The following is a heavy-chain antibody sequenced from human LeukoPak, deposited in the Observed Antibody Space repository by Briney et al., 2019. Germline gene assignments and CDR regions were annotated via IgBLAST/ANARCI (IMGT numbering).Heavy chain of an antibody. CDR1: GGSITSHY. J-gene: IGHJ4*02. Sequence: SETLSLTCTVSGGSITSHYWNWIRQPPGKRLEWIGYIYYSGSTSSNPSLKSRVTISVDTSRNQLSLKLGSVTAADTAVYYCARSAGLVRGSEFSFWGQGTLVTVSS. D-gene: IGHD6-19*01. CDR3: ARSAGLVRGSEFSF. V-gene: IGHV4-59*11. CDR2: IYYSGST.